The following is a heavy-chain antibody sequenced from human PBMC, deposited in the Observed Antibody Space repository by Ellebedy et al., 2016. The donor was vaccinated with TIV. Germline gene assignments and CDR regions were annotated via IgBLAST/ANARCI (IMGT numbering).Heavy chain of an antibody. J-gene: IGHJ4*02. Sequence: GESLKISXKGSGYSFTSYWISWVRQMPGKGLEWMGRIDPSDSYTNYSPSFQGHVTISADKSISTAYLQWSSLKASDTAMYYCARLPIEGRTPYGDYFHWGQGTLVTVSS. D-gene: IGHD4-17*01. CDR1: GYSFTSYW. CDR2: IDPSDSYT. CDR3: ARLPIEGRTPYGDYFH. V-gene: IGHV5-10-1*01.